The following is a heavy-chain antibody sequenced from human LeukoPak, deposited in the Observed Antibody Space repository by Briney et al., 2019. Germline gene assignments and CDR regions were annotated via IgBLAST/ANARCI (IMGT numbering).Heavy chain of an antibody. V-gene: IGHV3-74*01. J-gene: IGHJ4*02. Sequence: GGSLRLSCAASGFAFSSYWTHWFRQAPGKGLVWVSRINSDGSDTTYAGSVKGRFTISRDNAKNPLYLQKNSLRAEDTAVYYCAKNGPGLDYFDYWGQGTLVTVS. CDR2: INSDGSDT. D-gene: IGHD3-10*01. CDR1: GFAFSSYW. CDR3: AKNGPGLDYFDY.